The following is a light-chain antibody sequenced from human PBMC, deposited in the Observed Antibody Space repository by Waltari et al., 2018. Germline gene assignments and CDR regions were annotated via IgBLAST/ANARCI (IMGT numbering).Light chain of an antibody. V-gene: IGLV2-14*01. CDR1: STDIGAYSY. CDR2: DVF. J-gene: IGLJ2*01. Sequence: QSALTQPASVSGSPGQSITIPCIGPSTDIGAYSYVSWYQQHPGKAPTLLIFDVFERPSGVSDRFSGSKSGNTASLTISGLQAEDEAEYFCSSYKTDRTVVFGGGTKVTVL. CDR3: SSYKTDRTVV.